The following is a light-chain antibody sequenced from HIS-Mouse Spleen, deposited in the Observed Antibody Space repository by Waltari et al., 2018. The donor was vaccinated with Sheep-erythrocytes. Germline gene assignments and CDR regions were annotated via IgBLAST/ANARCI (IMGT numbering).Light chain of an antibody. J-gene: IGLJ3*02. V-gene: IGLV3-1*01. CDR2: QDS. Sequence: SYDLTQPPPVSVSPGQTASITCSVDKLGDKYACWYQQKPGQSPVLVIYQDSRRPSGIPERFSGSNSGNTATLTIGGTQAMDEADYYCQAWDSSTWVFGGGTKLTVL. CDR1: KLGDKY. CDR3: QAWDSSTWV.